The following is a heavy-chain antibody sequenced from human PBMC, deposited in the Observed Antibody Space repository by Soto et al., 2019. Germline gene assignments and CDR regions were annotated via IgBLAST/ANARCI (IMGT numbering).Heavy chain of an antibody. CDR1: GGSISSSSYY. V-gene: IGHV4-39*07. J-gene: IGHJ6*02. CDR2: IYYSGST. CDR3: ARGFGEQLAYYYGMDV. Sequence: SETLSLTCTVSGGSISSSSYYWGWIRQPPGKGLEWIGSIYYSGSTYYNPSLKSRVTISVDTSKNQFSLKLSSVTAADTAVYNCARGFGEQLAYYYGMDVWGQGTTVTVSS. D-gene: IGHD3-10*01.